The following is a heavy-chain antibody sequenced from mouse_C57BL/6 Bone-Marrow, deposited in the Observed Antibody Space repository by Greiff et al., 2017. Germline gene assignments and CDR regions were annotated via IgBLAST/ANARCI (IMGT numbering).Heavy chain of an antibody. CDR1: GFTFSSYA. CDR3: TRDGDLYAMDY. D-gene: IGHD2-3*01. CDR2: ISSGGDYI. Sequence: SGEGLVKPGGSLKLSCAASGFTFSSYAMSWVRQTPEKRLEWVAYISSGGDYIYYADTVKGRFTISRDNARNTLYLQMSSLKSEDTAMYYCTRDGDLYAMDYWGQGTSVTVSS. J-gene: IGHJ4*01. V-gene: IGHV5-9-1*02.